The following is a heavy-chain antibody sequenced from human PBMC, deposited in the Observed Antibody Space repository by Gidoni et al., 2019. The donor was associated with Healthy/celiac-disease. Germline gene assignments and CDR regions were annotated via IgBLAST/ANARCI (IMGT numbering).Heavy chain of an antibody. CDR3: AKSAPNSDFWSGYPLDY. CDR2: ISGSGGST. J-gene: IGHJ4*02. CDR1: GFAFSSYA. V-gene: IGHV3-23*04. D-gene: IGHD3-3*01. Sequence: EVQWVEAGGGLVQPGGSLRPSCAASGFAFSSYAMSWVPQAPGKGLEWVSAISGSGGSTYYADSVKGRFTISRDNSKNPLYLQMNSLRAEDTAVYYCAKSAPNSDFWSGYPLDYWGQGTLVTVSS.